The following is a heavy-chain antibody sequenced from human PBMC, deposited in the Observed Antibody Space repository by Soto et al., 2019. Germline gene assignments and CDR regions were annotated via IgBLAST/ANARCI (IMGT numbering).Heavy chain of an antibody. D-gene: IGHD4-4*01. CDR3: ARDINDYSNYAVDY. Sequence: EVQLVESGGGLVQPGGSLRLSCAASGFTFSSYSMNWVRQAPGKGLEWVSYISSSSSTIYYADSVKGRFTISRDNAKNSLCLQMNSLRAEDTAVYYCARDINDYSNYAVDYWGQGTLVTVSS. J-gene: IGHJ4*02. V-gene: IGHV3-48*01. CDR1: GFTFSSYS. CDR2: ISSSSSTI.